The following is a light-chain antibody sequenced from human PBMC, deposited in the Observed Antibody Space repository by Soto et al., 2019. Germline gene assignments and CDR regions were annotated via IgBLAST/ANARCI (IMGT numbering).Light chain of an antibody. CDR3: QQYSYYST. CDR1: QSISNW. J-gene: IGKJ1*01. CDR2: KES. V-gene: IGKV1-5*03. Sequence: DIQMTQSPASLSASVGDRVTITCRASQSISNWLAWYQQKPGEAPNLLIYKESTLESGVPSRFSGSGYGTEFALTISSLQPEDFATYYCQQYSYYSTFGQGTKVDIK.